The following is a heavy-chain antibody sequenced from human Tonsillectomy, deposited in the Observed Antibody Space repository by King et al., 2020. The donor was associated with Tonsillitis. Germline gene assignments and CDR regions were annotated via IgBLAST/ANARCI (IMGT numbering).Heavy chain of an antibody. Sequence: VQLVESGGGLVQPGGSLRLSCAASGFTFSSYAMSWVRQAPGKGLEWVSAISGSGDSTYYAASVKGRFTISRDTSKNTLHLQMNSLRAEDTAVYYCARLPPNYYDSSGYYYGFDYWGQGTLVTVSS. CDR1: GFTFSSYA. J-gene: IGHJ4*02. CDR2: ISGSGDST. CDR3: ARLPPNYYDSSGYYYGFDY. D-gene: IGHD3-22*01. V-gene: IGHV3-23*04.